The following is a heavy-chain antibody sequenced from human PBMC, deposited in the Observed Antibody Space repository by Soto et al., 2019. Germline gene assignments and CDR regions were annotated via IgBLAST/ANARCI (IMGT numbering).Heavy chain of an antibody. V-gene: IGHV2-5*02. CDR1: GFSLTSNDVG. Sequence: SGPTLVNPTQTLTLTCTFSGFSLTSNDVGVGWIRQPPGKALEWLALIYWDDNKRYSPSLKSRLTITKDTSKNQVVLRMTNMDPVDTATYYCAHSRYSRSSFDYWGQGTLVTVSS. J-gene: IGHJ4*02. D-gene: IGHD6-6*01. CDR2: IYWDDNK. CDR3: AHSRYSRSSFDY.